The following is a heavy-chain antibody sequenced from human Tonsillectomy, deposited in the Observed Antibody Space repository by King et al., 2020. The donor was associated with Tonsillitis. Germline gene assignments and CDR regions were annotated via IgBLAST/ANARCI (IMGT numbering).Heavy chain of an antibody. CDR2: INPNSGGT. V-gene: IGHV1-2*02. Sequence: QLVQSGTEVKKPGASVKVSCKASGYTFIAYYLHWVRQAPGQGLEWMGWINPNSGGTNSAQKFQGRVTMTRDTSISTAYMALGSLGSDDTAIYYCARTIFRPTSTSQQPDGRAINWGQGTQVTVSS. D-gene: IGHD1/OR15-1a*01. CDR1: GYTFIAYY. J-gene: IGHJ4*02. CDR3: ARTIFRPTSTSQQPDGRAIN.